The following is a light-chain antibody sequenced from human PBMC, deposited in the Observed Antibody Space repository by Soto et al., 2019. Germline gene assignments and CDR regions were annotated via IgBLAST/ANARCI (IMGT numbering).Light chain of an antibody. CDR2: GSY. CDR3: QQYGSLPIT. V-gene: IGKV3-20*01. CDR1: QSVSSSY. Sequence: DTVLRHYPDTLSLSPGEGATLSCRASQSVSSSYLAWYHQRPGQAPRLLIYGSYSRATGIPDRFSGGGSGTDFTLTISRLEPEDFAVYYCQQYGSLPITFGQGTRLEIK. J-gene: IGKJ5*01.